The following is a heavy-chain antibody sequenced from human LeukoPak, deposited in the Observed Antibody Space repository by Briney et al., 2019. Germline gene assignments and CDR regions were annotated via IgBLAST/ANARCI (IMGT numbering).Heavy chain of an antibody. Sequence: QAGGSLRLSCVVSGISLSDYAMTWVRQAPGKGLEWVSYISERGGSTTYADSVKGRFTISRDTSLNILYLQMNNLRAEDTAVYFCAKRGVVIRGILVIGYHQEAYHYDFWGQGVLVTVSS. D-gene: IGHD3-10*01. CDR3: AKRGVVIRGILVIGYHQEAYHYDF. V-gene: IGHV3-23*01. J-gene: IGHJ4*02. CDR2: ISERGGST. CDR1: GISLSDYA.